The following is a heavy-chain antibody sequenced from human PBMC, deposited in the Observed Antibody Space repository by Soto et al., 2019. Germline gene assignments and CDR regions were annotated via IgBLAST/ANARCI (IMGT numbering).Heavy chain of an antibody. CDR1: GGTFNSFG. Sequence: QVHVVQSGAEVKKPGSSVKVTCKAFGGTFNSFGINWVRQAPGQGLGWMGGIIPVFGTTKYAQKFRDRVTLVADGSTSTSYMELSSLTSEDTAVYYCAIEVWGRGGYYLDSWGQGTLVTVSS. V-gene: IGHV1-69*01. D-gene: IGHD7-27*01. J-gene: IGHJ4*02. CDR2: IIPVFGTT. CDR3: AIEVWGRGGYYLDS.